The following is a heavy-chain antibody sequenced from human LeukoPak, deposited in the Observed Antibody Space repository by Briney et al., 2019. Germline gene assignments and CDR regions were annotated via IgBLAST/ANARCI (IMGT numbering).Heavy chain of an antibody. J-gene: IGHJ3*02. Sequence: VGSLRLSCAASGFTFSRYWMHWVRQAPGKGLVWVSRIYSDGGSTSYADSVKGRFTISRDNAKNTLYLQMNSLRAEDTAVYYCASYGSYYDSRYVFDIWGQGTMVTVSS. D-gene: IGHD1-26*01. V-gene: IGHV3-74*01. CDR1: GFTFSRYW. CDR2: IYSDGGST. CDR3: ASYGSYYDSRYVFDI.